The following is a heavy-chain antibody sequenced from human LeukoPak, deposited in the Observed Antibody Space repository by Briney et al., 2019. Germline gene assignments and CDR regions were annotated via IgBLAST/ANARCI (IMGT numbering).Heavy chain of an antibody. V-gene: IGHV3-33*01. J-gene: IGHJ4*02. Sequence: GGSLRLSCAASGFTFSSYGMHWVRQAPGKGLEWVAVIWYDGSNKYYADSVKGRFTISRDNSKNTLYLQMNSLRAEDTAVYYCARDLRGSTPPMGYWGQGTLVTVSS. CDR3: ARDLRGSTPPMGY. CDR2: IWYDGSNK. CDR1: GFTFSSYG. D-gene: IGHD1-26*01.